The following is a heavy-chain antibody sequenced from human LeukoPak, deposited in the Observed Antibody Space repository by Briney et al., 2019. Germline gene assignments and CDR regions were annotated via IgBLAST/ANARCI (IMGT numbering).Heavy chain of an antibody. CDR2: IFHSGST. D-gene: IGHD3-10*01. V-gene: IGHV4-4*02. CDR1: GGSIFSSNW. Sequence: SETLSLTCAVSGGSIFSSNWWSWVRQPPGKGLEWIGQIFHSGSTSYSPSLKSRVTISVDKSKNQFSLKLTSVTAADTAVYYCARYYYGSGGGNLFDYWGQGTLVTVSS. CDR3: ARYYYGSGGGNLFDY. J-gene: IGHJ4*02.